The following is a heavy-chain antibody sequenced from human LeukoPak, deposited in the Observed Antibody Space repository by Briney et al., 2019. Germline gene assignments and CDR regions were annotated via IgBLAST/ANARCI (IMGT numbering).Heavy chain of an antibody. CDR1: GFTFSSYV. Sequence: GGSLRLSCAASGFTFSSYVMSWVRRAPGKGLESVSGISGGGAKTYNADSVKGRFTISRDDSKNTLYLQMNSLRAEDTAVYYCAKGGDSNSWYYFNYWGQGTLVTVSS. V-gene: IGHV3-23*01. CDR3: AKGGDSNSWYYFNY. J-gene: IGHJ4*02. D-gene: IGHD6-13*01. CDR2: ISGGGAKT.